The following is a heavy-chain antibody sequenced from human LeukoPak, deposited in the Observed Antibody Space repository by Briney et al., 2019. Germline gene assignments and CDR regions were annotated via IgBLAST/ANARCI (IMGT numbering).Heavy chain of an antibody. V-gene: IGHV4-38-2*02. CDR2: IYHSGST. D-gene: IGHD3-10*01. Sequence: PSETLSLTCTVSGYSISSGHYWGWIRQPPGKGLEWIGSIYHSGSTNYNPSLKSRVTISVDTSKNQFSLKLSSVTAADTAVYYCARGNYYGSGSYSPKTTGNWFDPWGQGTLVTVSS. CDR1: GYSISSGHY. J-gene: IGHJ5*02. CDR3: ARGNYYGSGSYSPKTTGNWFDP.